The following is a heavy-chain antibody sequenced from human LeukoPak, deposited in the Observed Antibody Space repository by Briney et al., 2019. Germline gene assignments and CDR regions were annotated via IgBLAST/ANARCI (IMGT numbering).Heavy chain of an antibody. CDR1: GYSISSGYY. J-gene: IGHJ4*02. D-gene: IGHD3-22*01. V-gene: IGHV4-38-2*02. CDR3: ARDFTSGTYYHDSSEKNSFDY. Sequence: SETLSLTCTVSGYSISSGYYWGWIRQPPGKGLEWIGSIYHSGSTYYNPSLKSRVTISVDTSKNQFSLKLSSVTAADTAVYYCARDFTSGTYYHDSSEKNSFDYWGQGTLVTVSS. CDR2: IYHSGST.